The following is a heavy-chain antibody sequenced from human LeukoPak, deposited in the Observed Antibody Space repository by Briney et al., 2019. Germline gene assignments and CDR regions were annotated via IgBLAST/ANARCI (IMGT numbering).Heavy chain of an antibody. CDR3: ARHSTYSSGWYMKGVGWFDP. D-gene: IGHD6-19*01. CDR1: GGSISSSSYY. J-gene: IGHJ5*02. Sequence: SETLSLTCTVSGGSISSSSYYWGWIRQPPGKGLEWIGSIYYSGSTYYNPSLKSRVTISVGTSKNQFSLKLSSVTAADTAVYYCARHSTYSSGWYMKGVGWFDPWGQGTLVTVSS. V-gene: IGHV4-39*01. CDR2: IYYSGST.